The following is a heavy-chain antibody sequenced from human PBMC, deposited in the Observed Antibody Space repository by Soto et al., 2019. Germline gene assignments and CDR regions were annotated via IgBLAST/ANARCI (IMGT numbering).Heavy chain of an antibody. V-gene: IGHV1-69*04. CDR3: AGDPGYYFWNGYYSWFDP. D-gene: IGHD3-3*01. J-gene: IGHJ5*02. CDR1: GDTFRSYP. CDR2: IIPTPGIA. Sequence: QVQLVHSGAEEQKPGSSVNVSCRASGDTFRSYPISWVRQAPGQGLEWMGRIIPTPGIANYAQKFQGRVTITADKSTGTVYMRRSSLRSEDTAVYYWAGDPGYYFWNGYYSWFDPWGQGTLVTVSS.